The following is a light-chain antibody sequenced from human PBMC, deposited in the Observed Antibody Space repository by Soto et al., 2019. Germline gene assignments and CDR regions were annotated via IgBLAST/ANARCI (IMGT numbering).Light chain of an antibody. CDR2: DVS. Sequence: QSALTQPSSVSGSPGQSITISCTGTSSDVGGYNYVSWYQQHPGKAPKLMIYDVSNRPSGVSNRFSGSKSSNTASLTISGLQAEDEADYYYCSYTSSSTLVVFGGGTKLTVL. J-gene: IGLJ2*01. V-gene: IGLV2-14*01. CDR1: SSDVGGYNY. CDR3: CSYTSSSTLVV.